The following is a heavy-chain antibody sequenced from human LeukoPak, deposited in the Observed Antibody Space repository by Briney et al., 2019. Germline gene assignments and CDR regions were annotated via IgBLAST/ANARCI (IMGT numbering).Heavy chain of an antibody. Sequence: PGGSLRLSCAASGFTFSDYYMSWIRQAPGKGLEWVSYISSSGSTIYYADSVKGRFTISRDNAKNSLYLQMNSLRAEDTAVYYCARDSLIELHDAFDIWGQGTMVTVSS. CDR1: GFTFSDYY. CDR3: ARDSLIELHDAFDI. V-gene: IGHV3-11*04. J-gene: IGHJ3*02. D-gene: IGHD1-26*01. CDR2: ISSSGSTI.